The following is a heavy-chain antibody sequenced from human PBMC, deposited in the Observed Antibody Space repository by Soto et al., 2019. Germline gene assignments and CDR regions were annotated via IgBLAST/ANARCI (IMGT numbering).Heavy chain of an antibody. D-gene: IGHD5-12*01. CDR2: IIPILGIA. J-gene: IGHJ4*02. CDR3: AKTRVATTDKDEYYFDY. Sequence: SVKVSCKASGGTFSSYTISWVRQAPGQGLEWMGRIIPILGIANYAQKFQGRVTITADKSTSTAYMELSSLRSEDTAVYYCAKTRVATTDKDEYYFDYWGQGTLVTVSS. CDR1: GGTFSSYT. V-gene: IGHV1-69*02.